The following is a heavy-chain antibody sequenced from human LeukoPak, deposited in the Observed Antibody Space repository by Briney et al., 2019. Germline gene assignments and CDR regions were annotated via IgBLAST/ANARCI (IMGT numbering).Heavy chain of an antibody. J-gene: IGHJ4*02. D-gene: IGHD2-15*01. Sequence: GSLRLSCAASGFTFSSYSMNWVRQAPGKGLEWISYISSSGDTISYADSVKGRFTISRDNAKNSLSLQMNSLRAEDTGMYYCARRYCVGGSCYIVIDYWGQGTLVTVSS. V-gene: IGHV3-48*04. CDR2: ISSSGDTI. CDR1: GFTFSSYS. CDR3: ARRYCVGGSCYIVIDY.